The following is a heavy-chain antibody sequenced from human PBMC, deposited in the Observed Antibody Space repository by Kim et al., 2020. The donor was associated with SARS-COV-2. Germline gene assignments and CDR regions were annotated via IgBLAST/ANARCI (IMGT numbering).Heavy chain of an antibody. CDR1: GFTVSSNY. CDR2: IYSGGST. D-gene: IGHD3-10*01. V-gene: IGHV3-53*01. Sequence: GGSLRLSCAASGFTVSSNYMSWVRQAPGKGLEWVSVIYSGGSTYYADSVKGRFTISRDNSKNTLYLQMNSLRAEDTAVYYCARGLFSRFGEWYYFDYWGQGTLVTVSS. CDR3: ARGLFSRFGEWYYFDY. J-gene: IGHJ4*02.